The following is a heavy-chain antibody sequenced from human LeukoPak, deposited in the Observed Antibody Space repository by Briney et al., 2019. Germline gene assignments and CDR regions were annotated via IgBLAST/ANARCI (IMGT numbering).Heavy chain of an antibody. J-gene: IGHJ4*02. CDR3: ARVSGWYYFDY. V-gene: IGHV3-30*03. Sequence: PGGSLRLSCAASGFTFSSYGMHWVRQAPGKGLEWVAVIAYDGSNKYYADSVKGRFTISRDNAKNSLYLQMNSLRAEDTAVYYCARVSGWYYFDYWGQGTLVTVSS. CDR2: IAYDGSNK. D-gene: IGHD6-19*01. CDR1: GFTFSSYG.